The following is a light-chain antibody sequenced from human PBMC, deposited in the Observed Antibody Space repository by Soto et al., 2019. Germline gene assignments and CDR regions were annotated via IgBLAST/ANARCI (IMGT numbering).Light chain of an antibody. CDR1: QSLSGGY. V-gene: IGKV3-20*01. CDR3: QHYGSSLIT. CDR2: GAS. Sequence: EILLTQSPGTLSLSPGERATLSCRTSQSLSGGYLAWYQQKPGQAPRLLIYGASTRATGIPDRFSGSGSGTDFTLTISRLEPEDFAVYFCQHYGSSLITFGQGTRLEIK. J-gene: IGKJ5*01.